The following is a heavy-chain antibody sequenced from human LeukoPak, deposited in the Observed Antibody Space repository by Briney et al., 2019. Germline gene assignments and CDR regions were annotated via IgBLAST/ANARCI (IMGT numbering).Heavy chain of an antibody. CDR3: TRDFDFSSAI. V-gene: IGHV3-74*01. D-gene: IGHD3-3*01. J-gene: IGHJ4*02. CDR2: ISPDGGTT. CDR1: GFTFSSYW. Sequence: GGSLRLSCAASGFTFSSYWMHWVRQAPGKGLVWVSRISPDGGTTGHADSVKGRFTTSRDNAKNTLFLQMNSLRAEDTAVYYCTRDFDFSSAIWGQGTLVTVSS.